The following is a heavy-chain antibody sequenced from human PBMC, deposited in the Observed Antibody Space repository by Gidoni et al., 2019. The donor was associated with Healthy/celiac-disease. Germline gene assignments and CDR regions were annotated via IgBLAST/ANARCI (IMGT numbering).Heavy chain of an antibody. D-gene: IGHD5-12*01. V-gene: IGHV1-69*01. J-gene: IGHJ4*02. Sequence: QVQLVQSGAEVKKPGSSVKASCKASGGTFSSYAISWVRQAPGQGLEWMGGIIPIFGTANYAQKFQGRVTITADESTSTAYMELSSLRSEDTAVYYCARDSVGVRGYSGYDYYFDYWGQGTLVTVSS. CDR1: GGTFSSYA. CDR3: ARDSVGVRGYSGYDYYFDY. CDR2: IIPIFGTA.